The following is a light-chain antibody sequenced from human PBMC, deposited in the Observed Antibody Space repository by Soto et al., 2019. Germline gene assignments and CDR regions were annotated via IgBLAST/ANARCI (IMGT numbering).Light chain of an antibody. CDR2: DAS. Sequence: DIQMTQSPSSLSASVGDRVTITCQASQDISNYLNWYQQKPGKAPKLLIYDASNLETGVPSRFSGSGSGTEFTLTISSLQPDDFATYYCQHYNSYSEAFGQGTKVDI. CDR1: QDISNY. J-gene: IGKJ1*01. CDR3: QHYNSYSEA. V-gene: IGKV1-33*01.